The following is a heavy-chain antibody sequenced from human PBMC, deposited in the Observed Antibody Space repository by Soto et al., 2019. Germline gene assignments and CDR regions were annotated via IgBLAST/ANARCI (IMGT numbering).Heavy chain of an antibody. Sequence: FELMPLTRGVDGGTFSDYCVRWIRKKTGKGLEWIGEINHSGSTNYNPSIKSRVTISVDTSKNQFSLKLSSVTAADTAVYYCARGRGCSSTSCYAYYYYMDFWGKGTTVTVSS. CDR2: INHSGST. D-gene: IGHD2-2*01. J-gene: IGHJ6*03. V-gene: IGHV4-34*01. CDR3: ARGRGCSSTSCYAYYYYMDF. CDR1: GGTFSDYC.